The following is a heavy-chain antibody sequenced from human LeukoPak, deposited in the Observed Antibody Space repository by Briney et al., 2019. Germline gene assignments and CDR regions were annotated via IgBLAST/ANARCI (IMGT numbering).Heavy chain of an antibody. D-gene: IGHD5-24*01. Sequence: GGSLRLSCAASGFTFSSYWMHWVRQAPGKGLVWVSRINSDGSSTSYADSVKGRFTISRDNAKNTLYLQMNSLRAEDTAAYYCARDGDGYNDFDYWGQGTLVTVSS. CDR2: INSDGSST. J-gene: IGHJ4*02. CDR3: ARDGDGYNDFDY. V-gene: IGHV3-74*01. CDR1: GFTFSSYW.